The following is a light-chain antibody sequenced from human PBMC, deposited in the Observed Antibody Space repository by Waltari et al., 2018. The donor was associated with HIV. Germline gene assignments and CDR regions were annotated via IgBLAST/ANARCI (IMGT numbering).Light chain of an antibody. Sequence: DIVMTQSPDSLSVSLGERATINCKSSQSLLYSSNNKNRLAWYQQKPGQPPKLLISWASTRESGVPDRFSGSGSGTDFTLTINSRQAEDVAVYYCQQFSLSPPLTFGGGTKVEIK. J-gene: IGKJ4*01. V-gene: IGKV4-1*01. CDR2: WAS. CDR1: QSLLYSSNNKNR. CDR3: QQFSLSPPLT.